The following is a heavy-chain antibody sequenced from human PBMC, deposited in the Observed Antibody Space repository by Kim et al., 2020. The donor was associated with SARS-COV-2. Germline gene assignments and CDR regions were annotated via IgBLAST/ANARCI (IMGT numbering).Heavy chain of an antibody. CDR2: ITPDGSQS. V-gene: IGHV3-74*01. D-gene: IGHD3-10*01. Sequence: GGSLRLSCEASGYTFSNYWMHWVRQVPGKGLFWVSHITPDGSQSIYADSIKGRFTISRDNAKNTLFLQMNSLRAEDTAVYYCGVTMIRGVTPPDYWGQGTLVTVSS. CDR3: GVTMIRGVTPPDY. J-gene: IGHJ4*02. CDR1: GYTFSNYW.